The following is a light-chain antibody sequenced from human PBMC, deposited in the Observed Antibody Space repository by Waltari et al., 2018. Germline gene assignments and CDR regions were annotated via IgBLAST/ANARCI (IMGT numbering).Light chain of an antibody. V-gene: IGKV3-20*01. CDR1: PSVSSNY. Sequence: EIVLTQSPGTLSLSPGERATLSCRASPSVSSNYLAWYQQKPGQAPRLLIHGASSRATGIPDRFSGSGSGTDFTLAISRLEPEDFAVYYCQQYGNSPRTFGQGTKVEVK. CDR2: GAS. CDR3: QQYGNSPRT. J-gene: IGKJ1*01.